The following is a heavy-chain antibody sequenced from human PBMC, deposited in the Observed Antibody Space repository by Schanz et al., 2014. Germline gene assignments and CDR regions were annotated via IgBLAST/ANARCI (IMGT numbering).Heavy chain of an antibody. J-gene: IGHJ4*02. D-gene: IGHD4-17*01. CDR1: GATFNSYA. Sequence: QVQLVQSGAEVKKPGSSVEVSCKASGATFNSYAFGWVRQAPGQGFEWVGSIIPPLRQTRYAQKFEERVIITADTSTTTVYMDLASLTSDDTAVYFCARIIDGDYLYWGQGTLVTVSS. CDR2: IIPPLRQT. CDR3: ARIIDGDYLY. V-gene: IGHV1-69*02.